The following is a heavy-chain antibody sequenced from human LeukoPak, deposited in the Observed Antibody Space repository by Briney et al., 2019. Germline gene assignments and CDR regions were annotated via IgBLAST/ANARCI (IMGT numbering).Heavy chain of an antibody. Sequence: SETLSLTCTVSGGSISSSSYYWGWIRQPPGTGLEWIGSIYYSGSTYYNPSLKSRVTISVDTSKNQFSLKLSSVTAADTAVYYCARQGIVGATSDPPLDYWGQGTLVTVSS. CDR2: IYYSGST. CDR1: GGSISSSSYY. CDR3: ARQGIVGATSDPPLDY. J-gene: IGHJ4*02. V-gene: IGHV4-39*01. D-gene: IGHD1-26*01.